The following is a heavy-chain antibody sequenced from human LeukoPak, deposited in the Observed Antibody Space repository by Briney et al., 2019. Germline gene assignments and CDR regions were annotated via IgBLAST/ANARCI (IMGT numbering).Heavy chain of an antibody. Sequence: GESLKISCKASGYSFTNYWIGWVRQMPGKGLEWMGIIYPGDSDTRYSPSFQGQVTISADKSISTAYLQCSSLKASDTAMYYCARLTVAASGSYFDLWGRGTLVTVSS. CDR1: GYSFTNYW. CDR3: ARLTVAASGSYFDL. D-gene: IGHD6-19*01. V-gene: IGHV5-51*01. CDR2: IYPGDSDT. J-gene: IGHJ2*01.